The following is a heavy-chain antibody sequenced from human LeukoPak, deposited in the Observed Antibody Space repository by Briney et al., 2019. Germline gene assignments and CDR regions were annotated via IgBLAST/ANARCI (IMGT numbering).Heavy chain of an antibody. CDR3: AKSGIAAAGTILYYYYYMDV. CDR1: GFTFSSYS. D-gene: IGHD6-13*01. CDR2: ISSSSSYI. J-gene: IGHJ6*03. Sequence: GESLRLSCAASGFTFSSYSMNWVRQAPGKGLEWVSSISSSSSYIYYADSVKGRFTISRDNAKNSLYLQMNSLRAEDTAVYYCAKSGIAAAGTILYYYYYMDVWGKGTTVTVSS. V-gene: IGHV3-21*01.